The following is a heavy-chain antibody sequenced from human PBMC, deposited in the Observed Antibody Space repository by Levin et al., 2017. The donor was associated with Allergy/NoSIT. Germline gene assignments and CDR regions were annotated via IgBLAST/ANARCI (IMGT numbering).Heavy chain of an antibody. Sequence: ASVKVSCKASGYPFSSYYIDWVRQAPGQGLEWMGIIGGGNTIYAQKFHGRVTMTRDTSTSTVYMELSSLRSEDTAVYYCTRGPSGSSSGSFGYWGQGTLVTVSS. CDR3: TRGPSGSSSGSFGY. CDR2: IGGGNT. CDR1: GYPFSSYY. J-gene: IGHJ4*02. D-gene: IGHD3-10*01. V-gene: IGHV1-46*03.